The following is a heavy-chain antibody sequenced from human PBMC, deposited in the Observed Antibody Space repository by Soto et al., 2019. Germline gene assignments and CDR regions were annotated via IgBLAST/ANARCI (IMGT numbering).Heavy chain of an antibody. D-gene: IGHD3-10*01. CDR3: ARGKGYGSGSYFFDY. CDR2: IIPILGIA. V-gene: IGHV1-69*02. CDR1: GGTFSSYT. Sequence: QVQLVQSGAEVKKPGSSVKVSCKASGGTFSSYTISWVRQAPGQGLEWMGRIIPILGIANYAQKFQGRVTITADKSTSTAYRELSSLRSEDTAVYYCARGKGYGSGSYFFDYWGQGPLVTVSS. J-gene: IGHJ4*02.